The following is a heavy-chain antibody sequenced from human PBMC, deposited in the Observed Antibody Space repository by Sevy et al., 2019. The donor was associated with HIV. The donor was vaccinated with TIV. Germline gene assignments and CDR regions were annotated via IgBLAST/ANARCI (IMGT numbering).Heavy chain of an antibody. Sequence: ASVKVSCKASGYNFRSYNMNWVRQAPGQGLEWMGWINTNTGNPTYVQGFTGRFVFSLDTSVSTAYLEISSLKAEDTALYYCARELGPFDYWGQGTRVTVSS. CDR3: ARELGPFDY. CDR2: INTNTGNP. D-gene: IGHD3-16*01. CDR1: GYNFRSYN. J-gene: IGHJ4*02. V-gene: IGHV7-4-1*02.